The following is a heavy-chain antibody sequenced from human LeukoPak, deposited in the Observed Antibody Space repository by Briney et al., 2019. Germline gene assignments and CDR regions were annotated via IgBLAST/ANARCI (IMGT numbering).Heavy chain of an antibody. D-gene: IGHD2-2*01. CDR2: ISGSGGST. Sequence: GGSLRLSCAASGFTLSSDAMSWVRQAPGKGLEGVSAISGSGGSTYYADSVKGRFTISRDNSKNTLYLQMNSLRAEDTAVYYCAKGVDGSRYYFDYWGQGTLVTVSS. J-gene: IGHJ4*02. CDR3: AKGVDGSRYYFDY. CDR1: GFTLSSDA. V-gene: IGHV3-23*01.